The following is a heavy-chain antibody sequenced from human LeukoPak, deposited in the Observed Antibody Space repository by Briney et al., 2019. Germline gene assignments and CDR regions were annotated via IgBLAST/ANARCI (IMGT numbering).Heavy chain of an antibody. CDR1: GYTFTSYG. V-gene: IGHV1-18*01. D-gene: IGHD3-10*01. CDR2: ISAYNGNT. Sequence: ASVKVSCKASGYTFTSYGISWVRQAPGQGLEWMGWISAYNGNTNYAQKLQGRVTMTTDTSASTAYMELSSLRSEDTAVYYCARDSPRPGFDAFDIWGQGTMVTVSS. CDR3: ARDSPRPGFDAFDI. J-gene: IGHJ3*02.